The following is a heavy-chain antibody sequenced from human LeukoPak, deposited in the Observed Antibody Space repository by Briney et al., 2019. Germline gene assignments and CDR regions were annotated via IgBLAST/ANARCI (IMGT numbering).Heavy chain of an antibody. CDR1: GFTFSSYW. V-gene: IGHV3-20*04. CDR3: AKVQLTSVVITTPFDY. Sequence: PGGSLRLSCAASGFTFSSYWMSWVRQAPGKGLEWVSGINWNSDSIGYADSVKGRFTTSRDNAKNSLYLQMNSLRAEDTAVYYCAKVQLTSVVITTPFDYWGQGTLVTVSS. J-gene: IGHJ4*02. CDR2: INWNSDSI. D-gene: IGHD3-22*01.